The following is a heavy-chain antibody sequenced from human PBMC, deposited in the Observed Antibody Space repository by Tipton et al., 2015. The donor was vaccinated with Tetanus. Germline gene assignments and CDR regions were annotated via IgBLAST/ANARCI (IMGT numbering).Heavy chain of an antibody. CDR3: AKGPAVRVVVPAATYYFDY. CDR2: ISGVGDNT. D-gene: IGHD2-2*01. J-gene: IGHJ4*02. CDR1: GFTFSKKA. Sequence: GSLRLSCAVSGFTFSKKAMAWVRQAPGRGLEWVSGISGVGDNTHYAESLKGRFTISRDNSKDRLYLQLTSLRAEDTAVYYCAKGPAVRVVVPAATYYFDYWGQGTLVTVSS. V-gene: IGHV3-23*01.